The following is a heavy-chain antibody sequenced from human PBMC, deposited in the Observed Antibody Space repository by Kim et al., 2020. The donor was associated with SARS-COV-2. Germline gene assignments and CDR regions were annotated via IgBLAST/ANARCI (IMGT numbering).Heavy chain of an antibody. CDR3: ARVAFGGVIVIGSSYYFDY. Sequence: GGSLRLSCAASGFTFSSYWMSWVRQAPGKGLEWVANIKQDGSEKYYVDSVKGRFTISRDNAKNSLYLQMNSLRAEDTAVYYCARVAFGGVIVIGSSYYFDYWGQGTLVTVSS. D-gene: IGHD3-16*02. J-gene: IGHJ4*02. CDR2: IKQDGSEK. V-gene: IGHV3-7*01. CDR1: GFTFSSYW.